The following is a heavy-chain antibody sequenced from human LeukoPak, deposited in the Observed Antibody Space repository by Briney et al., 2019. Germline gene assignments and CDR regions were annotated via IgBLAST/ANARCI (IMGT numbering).Heavy chain of an antibody. Sequence: PGESLRLSCAASGFTFDDYGMSWVRQAPGKGLEWVSGINWNGGSTGYADSVKGRFTISRDNAKNSLYLQMNSLRAEDTALYYCARPDRDYYDSTTLGLDAFDIWGQGTMVTVSS. CDR1: GFTFDDYG. J-gene: IGHJ3*02. V-gene: IGHV3-20*04. CDR3: ARPDRDYYDSTTLGLDAFDI. CDR2: INWNGGST. D-gene: IGHD3-22*01.